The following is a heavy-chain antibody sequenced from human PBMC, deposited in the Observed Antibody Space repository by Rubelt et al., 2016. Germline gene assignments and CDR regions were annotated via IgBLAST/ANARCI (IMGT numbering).Heavy chain of an antibody. CDR1: GFTFSSYE. CDR3: ARSDIVATITDY. CDR2: INRSCSTI. D-gene: IGHD5-12*01. Sequence: EVQLVESGGGLVQPGGSLRLSCAASGFTFSSYEMNWVRQAPGKGLEWVSYINRSCSTIHYADSVKGRLTISRDNAKNALYLQMNSLRAEDTAVYYCARSDIVATITDYWGQGTLVTVSS. J-gene: IGHJ4*02. V-gene: IGHV3-48*03.